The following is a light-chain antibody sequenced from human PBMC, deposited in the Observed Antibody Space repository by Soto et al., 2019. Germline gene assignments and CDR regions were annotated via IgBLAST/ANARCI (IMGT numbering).Light chain of an antibody. V-gene: IGKV1-39*01. J-gene: IGKJ1*01. CDR3: QESYRTPWT. Sequence: DIQMTQSPSSLSASVGDRVTISCRAGQTIDSYLNWYRQKPGKAPKLLIYAASSLQSGVPSRFSGRGSGTDFTLTISSLQPEDFAIYYCQESYRTPWTFGQGTKVEIK. CDR2: AAS. CDR1: QTIDSY.